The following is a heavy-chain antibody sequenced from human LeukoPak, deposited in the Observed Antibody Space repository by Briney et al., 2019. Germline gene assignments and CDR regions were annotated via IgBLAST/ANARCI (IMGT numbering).Heavy chain of an antibody. CDR3: AKSYTYDSSGYYYGFDP. CDR2: INPSGGST. D-gene: IGHD3-22*01. CDR1: GYTFTSYY. Sequence: GASVKVSCKASGYTFTSYYIHWVRQAPGQGLEWMGIINPSGGSTSYAQKFQGRVTMTRDMSTSTVYMELSSLRSEDTAVYYCAKSYTYDSSGYYYGFDPWGQGTLVTVSS. J-gene: IGHJ5*02. V-gene: IGHV1-46*01.